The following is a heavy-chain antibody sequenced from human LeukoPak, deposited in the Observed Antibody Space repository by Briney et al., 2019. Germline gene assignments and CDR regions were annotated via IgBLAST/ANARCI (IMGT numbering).Heavy chain of an antibody. Sequence: GGSLRLSCAASGFRFSSYAMMWLRQAPGKGLEWVSAITGNGGWALYADSVKGRFTISRDNSKNTLYLQMSSLRAEDTAVYYCAKDPNGDYIGAFDFWGQGTMVTVSS. CDR3: AKDPNGDYIGAFDF. V-gene: IGHV3-23*01. CDR1: GFRFSSYA. CDR2: ITGNGGWA. D-gene: IGHD4-17*01. J-gene: IGHJ3*01.